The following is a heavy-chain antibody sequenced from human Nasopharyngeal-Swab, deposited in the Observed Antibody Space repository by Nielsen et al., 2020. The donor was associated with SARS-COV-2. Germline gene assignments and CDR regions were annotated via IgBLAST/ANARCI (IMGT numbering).Heavy chain of an antibody. J-gene: IGHJ4*02. V-gene: IGHV3-74*01. Sequence: GGSLRLSCVASGFTFSYYWIHWVRQAPGKGLVWVSRINSDGIATTYADSVNGRFTISRDNAKNTVYLQMNSLEVEDTAVYYCARDTFGPTDSWGQGTLVTVSS. CDR3: ARDTFGPTDS. D-gene: IGHD2/OR15-2a*01. CDR2: INSDGIAT. CDR1: GFTFSYYW.